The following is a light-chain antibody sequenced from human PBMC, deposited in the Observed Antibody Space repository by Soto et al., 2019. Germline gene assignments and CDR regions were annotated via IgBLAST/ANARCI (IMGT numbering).Light chain of an antibody. V-gene: IGLV2-23*01. CDR2: EGS. J-gene: IGLJ1*01. CDR3: CSYAGSRTLVV. Sequence: QSALTQPASVSGSPGQSITISCTGTSSDVGSYNLVSWYQQHPGKAPKLMIFEGSKRPSGVSNRFSGSKSGNTASLTISGLQAEDEADYYCCSYAGSRTLVVFGTWTKLAV. CDR1: SSDVGSYNL.